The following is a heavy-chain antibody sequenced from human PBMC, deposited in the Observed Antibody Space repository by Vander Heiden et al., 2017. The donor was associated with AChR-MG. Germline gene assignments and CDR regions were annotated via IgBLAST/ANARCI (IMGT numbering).Heavy chain of an antibody. CDR3: ARGGYGAIYY. CDR2: VNNDGSTT. V-gene: IGHV3-74*01. J-gene: IGHJ4*02. Sequence: EVQLVESGGGLVQPGGSLRLSCAASGFTFSNFWIHWVRQAPGKGLVWVAFVNNDGSTTSYADSLRGRFTISRDNAKNTLYLQMNSLSAEDTAVYYCARGGYGAIYYWGQGALVTVSS. D-gene: IGHD5-12*01. CDR1: GFTFSNFW.